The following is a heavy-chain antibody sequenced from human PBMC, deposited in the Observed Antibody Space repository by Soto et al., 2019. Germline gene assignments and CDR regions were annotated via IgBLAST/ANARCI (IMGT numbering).Heavy chain of an antibody. D-gene: IGHD6-6*01. CDR3: ASKSSSSYWLDP. J-gene: IGHJ5*02. CDR1: GYTFFTYG. V-gene: IGHV1-18*01. Sequence: ASGKVSCKASGYTFFTYGITWVRQAPGQGLEWLGWISTYNGNTNYAQKLQGRVAMTTDTSTRTAYMELRSLTSDDTAVYYCASKSSSSYWLDPWGQGTLVTVYS. CDR2: ISTYNGNT.